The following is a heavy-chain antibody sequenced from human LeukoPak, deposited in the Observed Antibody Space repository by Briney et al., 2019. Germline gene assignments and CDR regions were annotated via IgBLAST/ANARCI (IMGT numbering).Heavy chain of an antibody. CDR1: GYTFTGYY. CDR2: INPNSGGT. CDR3: ARGRSKWELLLGY. D-gene: IGHD1-26*01. J-gene: IGHJ4*02. Sequence: ASVKVSCKASGYTFTGYYMHWVRQAPGQGLEWMGWINPNSGGTNYAQKFQGRVTMTRDTSISTAYMELSRLRSDDTAVYYCARGRSKWELLLGYWGQGTLVTVSS. V-gene: IGHV1-2*02.